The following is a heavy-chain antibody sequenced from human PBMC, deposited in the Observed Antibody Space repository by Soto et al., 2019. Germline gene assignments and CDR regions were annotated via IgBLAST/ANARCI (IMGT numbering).Heavy chain of an antibody. Sequence: PGGSLRLSCAASGFTFSSYAMHWVRQAPGKGLEWVAVISYDGSNKYHADSVKGRFTISRDNSKNTLYLQMNSLRAEDTAVYYCARGSADFWSGPELPLDYWGQGTLVTVSS. V-gene: IGHV3-30-3*01. J-gene: IGHJ4*02. CDR3: ARGSADFWSGPELPLDY. D-gene: IGHD3-3*01. CDR2: ISYDGSNK. CDR1: GFTFSSYA.